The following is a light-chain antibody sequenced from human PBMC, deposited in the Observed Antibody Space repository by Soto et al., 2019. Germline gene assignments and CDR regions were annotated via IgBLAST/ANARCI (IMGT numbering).Light chain of an antibody. Sequence: QSVLTQPPSASGTPGQRVTISCSGSSSNIGDNNVNWYQKLPGTAPKLLIFANDQRPSGVPDRFSGSKSGTSAYLAISGLQSEDEADYYCATWDDRPNVFYVFGTGTKLTVL. CDR1: SSNIGDNN. CDR3: ATWDDRPNVFYV. J-gene: IGLJ1*01. V-gene: IGLV1-44*01. CDR2: AND.